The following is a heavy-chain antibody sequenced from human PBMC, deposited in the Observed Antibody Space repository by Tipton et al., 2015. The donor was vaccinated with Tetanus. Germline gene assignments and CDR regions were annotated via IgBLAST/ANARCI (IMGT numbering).Heavy chain of an antibody. V-gene: IGHV3-74*01. D-gene: IGHD5-18*01. Sequence: SLRLSCAASGFTFSSYWMSWARQAPGKGLVWVSRINSDGSSTSYADSVKGRFTISRDNAKNTLSLQMNSLRAEDTAVYYCARLSANSYGYPQFDYWGQGTLVTVSS. CDR1: GFTFSSYW. CDR3: ARLSANSYGYPQFDY. CDR2: INSDGSST. J-gene: IGHJ4*02.